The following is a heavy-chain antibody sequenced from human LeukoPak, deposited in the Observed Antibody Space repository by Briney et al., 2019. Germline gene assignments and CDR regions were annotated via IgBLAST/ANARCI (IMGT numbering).Heavy chain of an antibody. J-gene: IGHJ3*02. V-gene: IGHV1-2*02. CDR2: INPNSGGT. CDR3: ARARGSLTRTTRYAFDI. D-gene: IGHD2-2*01. CDR1: GYTFTGYY. Sequence: ASVKVSCKASGYTFTGYYMHWVRQAPGQGLEWMEWINPNSGGTNYAQKFQGRVTMTRDTSISTAYMELSRLRSDDTAVCYCARARGSLTRTTRYAFDIWGPGTMVTVSS.